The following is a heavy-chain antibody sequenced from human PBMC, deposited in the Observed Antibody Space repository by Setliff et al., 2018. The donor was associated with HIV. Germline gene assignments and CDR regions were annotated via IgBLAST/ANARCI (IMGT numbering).Heavy chain of an antibody. CDR1: GGTFRGFG. V-gene: IGHV1-18*01. J-gene: IGHJ3*02. CDR2: ISGFNGNT. CDR3: ARVPYRSAWFSGGHDAFDI. Sequence: ASVKVSCKASGGTFRGFGISWVVQAPGQGLEWMGWISGFNGNTKYAQSFQDRVAMTTETATSTAYMEMRSLRSNDTAVYFCARVPYRSAWFSGGHDAFDIWGQGTMVTVSS. D-gene: IGHD6-19*01.